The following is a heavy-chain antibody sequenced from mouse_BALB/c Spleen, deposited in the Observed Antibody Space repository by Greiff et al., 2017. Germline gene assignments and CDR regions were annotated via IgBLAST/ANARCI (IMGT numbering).Heavy chain of an antibody. Sequence: VQGVESGPGLVAPSQSLSITCTVSGFSLTSYGVHWVRQPPGKGLEWLGVIWAGGSTNYNSALMSRLSISKDNSKSQVFLKMNSLQTDDTAMYYCARDGPDAMDYWGQGTSVTVSS. CDR1: GFSLTSYG. V-gene: IGHV2-9*02. CDR2: IWAGGST. CDR3: ARDGPDAMDY. J-gene: IGHJ4*01.